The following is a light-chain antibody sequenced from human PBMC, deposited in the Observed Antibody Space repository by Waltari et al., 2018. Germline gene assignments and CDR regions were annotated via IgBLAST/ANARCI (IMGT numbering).Light chain of an antibody. V-gene: IGLV1-40*01. CDR1: SPNIGAPFD. CDR2: GNS. J-gene: IGLJ2*01. Sequence: QSVLTQPPSVSGAPGPRVTLSCPGSSPNIGAPFDLHLYQVLPGTAPKVVIQGNSNRPSGVPDRFSGSRSGTSASLAITGLQAEDEADYYCQSYDSSLGGSLFGGGTKLTVL. CDR3: QSYDSSLGGSL.